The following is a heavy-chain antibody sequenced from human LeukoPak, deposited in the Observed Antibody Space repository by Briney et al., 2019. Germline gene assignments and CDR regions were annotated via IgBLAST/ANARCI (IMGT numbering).Heavy chain of an antibody. V-gene: IGHV1-46*01. CDR2: INPSGGST. CDR3: ATRGTTVVTGDFDY. CDR1: GYTFTSYY. J-gene: IGHJ4*02. Sequence: ASVKASCKASGYTFTSYYMHWVRQAPGQGLEWMGIINPSGGSTSYAQKFQGRVTMTRDTSTGTVYMELSSLRSEDTAVYYCATRGTTVVTGDFDYWGQGTLVTVSS. D-gene: IGHD4-23*01.